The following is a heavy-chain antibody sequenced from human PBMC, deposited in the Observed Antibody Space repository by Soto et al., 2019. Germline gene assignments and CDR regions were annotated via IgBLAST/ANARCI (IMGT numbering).Heavy chain of an antibody. Sequence: TSETLSLTCAVYGGSFSGYNRSCISQHPGKGLEWIVEINHSGSTNYNPSLKSRVTISVDTSKNQFSLKLSSVTGADTAVYYCARGRDNFDRSGANWFYPWGQGTLVTVSS. J-gene: IGHJ5*02. CDR2: INHSGST. CDR3: ARGRDNFDRSGANWFYP. D-gene: IGHD3-22*01. CDR1: GGSFSGYN. V-gene: IGHV4-34*01.